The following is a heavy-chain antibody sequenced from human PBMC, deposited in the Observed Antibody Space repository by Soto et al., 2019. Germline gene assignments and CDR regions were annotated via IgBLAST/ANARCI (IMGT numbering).Heavy chain of an antibody. D-gene: IGHD3-3*01. CDR3: ARDQPQSYDFWSGYLPGWFDP. CDR1: GFTFSSYG. V-gene: IGHV3-33*01. CDR2: IWYDGSNK. Sequence: GGSLRLSCAASGFTFSSYGMHWVRQAPGKGLEWVAVIWYDGSNKYYADSVKGRFTISRDNSKNTLYLQMNSLRAEDTAVYYCARDQPQSYDFWSGYLPGWFDPWGQGTLVTVSS. J-gene: IGHJ5*02.